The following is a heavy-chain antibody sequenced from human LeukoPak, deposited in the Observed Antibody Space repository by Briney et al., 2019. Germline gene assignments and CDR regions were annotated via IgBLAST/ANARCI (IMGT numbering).Heavy chain of an antibody. CDR1: GYTFTSHD. Sequence: ASVKVSCKASGYTFTSHDINWVRQATGQGLEWMGWMNPNSGNTDYAQKFQGRVTMTRNTSISTAYMELSSLRSEDTAVYYCARAYYHWNSYYYYGMDVWGQGTTVTVSS. D-gene: IGHD1-20*01. J-gene: IGHJ6*02. V-gene: IGHV1-8*01. CDR2: MNPNSGNT. CDR3: ARAYYHWNSYYYYGMDV.